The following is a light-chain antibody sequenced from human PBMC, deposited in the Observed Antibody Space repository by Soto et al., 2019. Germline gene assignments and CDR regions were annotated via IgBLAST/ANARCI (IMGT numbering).Light chain of an antibody. CDR1: QSVSSY. J-gene: IGKJ5*01. CDR3: QQRSNWLLT. Sequence: EIVLTQSPATLSLSPGERATLSCRASQSVSSYLAWYQQKPGQAPRLLINDASNRATGIPARFSGSGSGTDFTLTISSLEPEDFAVYYCQQRSNWLLTFGQGTRLEIK. CDR2: DAS. V-gene: IGKV3-11*01.